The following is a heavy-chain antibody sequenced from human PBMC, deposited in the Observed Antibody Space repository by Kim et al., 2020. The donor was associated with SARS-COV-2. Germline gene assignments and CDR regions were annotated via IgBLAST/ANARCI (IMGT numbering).Heavy chain of an antibody. CDR2: ISWNSGSV. J-gene: IGHJ5*02. V-gene: IGHV3-9*01. CDR1: GFTLGDYA. Sequence: GGSLRLSCAASGFTLGDYAMHWVRQVPGKGLEWVSGISWNSGSVAYADSVKGRFTISRDNAKNSLYLQMKSLRAEDTAFYYCAKDGEAVAGLNWFEQWGQGTLVTVSS. D-gene: IGHD6-19*01. CDR3: AKDGEAVAGLNWFEQ.